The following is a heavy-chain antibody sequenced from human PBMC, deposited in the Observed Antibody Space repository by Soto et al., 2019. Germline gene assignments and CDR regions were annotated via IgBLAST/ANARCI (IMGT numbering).Heavy chain of an antibody. CDR2: ISGSGDST. V-gene: IGHV3-23*01. CDR3: ASRGSGSYYDY. CDR1: GFTFSSYA. D-gene: IGHD1-26*01. Sequence: EVQLLESGGGLVQPGGSLRLSCAASGFTFSSYAMRWVRQAPVKGLEWVSAISGSGDSTYYADSVKGRFTISRDNSKTPLYLQMNSLRAEDTAVYYCASRGSGSYYDYWGQGTLVTVSS. J-gene: IGHJ4*02.